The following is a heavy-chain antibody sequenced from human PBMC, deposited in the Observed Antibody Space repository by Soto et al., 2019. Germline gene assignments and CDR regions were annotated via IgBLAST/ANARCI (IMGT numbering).Heavy chain of an antibody. CDR3: ARSTGWYPDY. CDR2: INQDGSEK. V-gene: IGHV3-7*01. J-gene: IGHJ4*02. CDR1: GFTFSVYW. Sequence: EVQLVESGGGWVQPGGSLRLSCAASGFTFSVYWMNWVHQAPGKGLEWVANINQDGSEKHYVDSVKGRFTISRDNAKNSLYLQMNNLRAEDTAVYYCARSTGWYPDYWGQGTLVTVSS. D-gene: IGHD6-19*01.